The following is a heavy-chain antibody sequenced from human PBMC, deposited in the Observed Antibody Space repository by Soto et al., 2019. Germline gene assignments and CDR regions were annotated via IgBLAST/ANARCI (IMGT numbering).Heavy chain of an antibody. CDR1: GFTFSSYG. D-gene: IGHD3-22*01. J-gene: IGHJ4*02. V-gene: IGHV3-33*01. CDR3: ARGGDSSGPDFDY. Sequence: AGGALRLSCGASGFTFSSYGMHLVSQAPGKGLEWVAVIWYDGSNKYYADSVKGRFTISRDNSKNTLYLQMNSLRAEDTAVYYCARGGDSSGPDFDYWGQGTLVTVSS. CDR2: IWYDGSNK.